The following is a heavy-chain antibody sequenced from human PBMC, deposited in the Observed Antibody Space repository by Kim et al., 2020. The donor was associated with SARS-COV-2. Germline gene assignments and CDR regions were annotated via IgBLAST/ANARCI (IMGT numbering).Heavy chain of an antibody. CDR2: INHSGST. CDR3: ARGFGAAARPGLLNWFDP. V-gene: IGHV4-34*01. J-gene: IGHJ5*02. CDR1: GGSFSGYY. Sequence: SETLSLTCAVYGGSFSGYYWSWIRQPPGKGLEWIGEINHSGSTNYNPSLKSRVTISVDTSKNQFSLTLSSVTAAATAAYYCARGFGAAARPGLLNWFDP. D-gene: IGHD6-6*01.